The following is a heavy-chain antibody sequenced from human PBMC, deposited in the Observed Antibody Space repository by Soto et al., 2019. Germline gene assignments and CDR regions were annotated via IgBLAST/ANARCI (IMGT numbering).Heavy chain of an antibody. Sequence: QLQLQESGPGLVKPSQTLSLTCDVSGGSVGGDIYYWSWIRQHPGKGLEWIGYINYIGSRYYNPSLRSRVSMSVDTSKNQFSLNLSSVTAADTATYYCARALSDYTPDTWGQGTLVTVSS. CDR2: INYIGSR. V-gene: IGHV4-31*11. D-gene: IGHD4-4*01. J-gene: IGHJ5*02. CDR3: ARALSDYTPDT. CDR1: GGSVGGDIYY.